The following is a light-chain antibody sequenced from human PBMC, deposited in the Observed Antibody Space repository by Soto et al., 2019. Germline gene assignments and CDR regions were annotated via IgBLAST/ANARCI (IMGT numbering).Light chain of an antibody. CDR1: QSVSSC. Sequence: DIVLTQSPATLSLSPGERATLSCRASQSVSSCLAWYQQKPGQAPRLLIYDASNRATGIPARFSGSGSGTEFTLTISSLEPEDFAVYYCQQRSNWPTFGQGTRLEIK. V-gene: IGKV3-11*01. CDR3: QQRSNWPT. J-gene: IGKJ5*01. CDR2: DAS.